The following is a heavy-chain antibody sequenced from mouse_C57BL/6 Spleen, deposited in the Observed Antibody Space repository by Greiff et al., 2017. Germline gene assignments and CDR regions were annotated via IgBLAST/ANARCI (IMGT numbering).Heavy chain of an antibody. CDR1: GFTFSSYG. Sequence: EVMLVESGGDLVKPGGSLKLSCAASGFTFSSYGMSWVRQTPYKRLEWVATISSGGSYTYYPDSVKGRFTISRDNAKNTLYLQMSSLKSEDTAMYYCARDYDLYAMDYWGQGTSVTVSS. D-gene: IGHD2-4*01. J-gene: IGHJ4*01. CDR2: ISSGGSYT. V-gene: IGHV5-6*01. CDR3: ARDYDLYAMDY.